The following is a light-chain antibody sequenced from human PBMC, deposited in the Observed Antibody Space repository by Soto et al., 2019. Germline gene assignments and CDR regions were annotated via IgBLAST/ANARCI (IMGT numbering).Light chain of an antibody. Sequence: DIQMTQSPSTLSASVGDRVTITCRASQSISSWMAWYQQKPGKAPKPLIYKPSTLESGVPSRFSGSASGTEFTLTLRRLKADVFGTYFGQQDNGYGSWTFCQGTKVEIK. CDR3: QQDNGYGSWT. J-gene: IGKJ1*01. V-gene: IGKV1-5*03. CDR1: QSISSW. CDR2: KPS.